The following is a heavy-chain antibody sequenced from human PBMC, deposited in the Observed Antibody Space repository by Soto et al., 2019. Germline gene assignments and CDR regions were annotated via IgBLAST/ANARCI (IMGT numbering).Heavy chain of an antibody. Sequence: QDQLVQSGAEVKKPGASVTVSCKASGYSFTNYGVTWVRQAPGQGLEWMGWISAFNGNTHYAQNLQGRVTMTTDASTSTAYMERRSLGSDDTAVYYCARDRGVAPPVAGNTHYYYYMDVWGKGTTVTVSS. J-gene: IGHJ6*03. CDR1: GYSFTNYG. CDR2: ISAFNGNT. D-gene: IGHD6-19*01. V-gene: IGHV1-18*01. CDR3: ARDRGVAPPVAGNTHYYYYMDV.